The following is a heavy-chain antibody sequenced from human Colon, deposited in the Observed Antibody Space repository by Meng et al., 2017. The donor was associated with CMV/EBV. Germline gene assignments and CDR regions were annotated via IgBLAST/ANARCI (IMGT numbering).Heavy chain of an antibody. J-gene: IGHJ2*01. Sequence: SAGSISSSGFYWSWIRQPPGKGLEWIGSGYYSGSTHYTPSLQSRATISLDRSKNQFSLNLSSVTAADTAVYYCATKRDYSGNQGYFDLWGRGTLVTVSS. CDR3: ATKRDYSGNQGYFDL. CDR2: GYYSGST. V-gene: IGHV4-39*07. D-gene: IGHD4-23*01. CDR1: AGSISSSGFY.